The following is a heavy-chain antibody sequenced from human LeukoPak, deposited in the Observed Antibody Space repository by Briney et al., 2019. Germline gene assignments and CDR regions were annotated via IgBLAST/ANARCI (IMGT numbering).Heavy chain of an antibody. CDR1: GGSISSYY. Sequence: SETLSLTCTVPGGSISSYYWSWIRQPPGKGLEWIGYIYYSGSTNYNPSLKSRVTISVDTSKNQFSLKLSSVTAADTAVYYCARHVRAVAGIWGFDPWGQGTLVTVSS. J-gene: IGHJ5*02. CDR3: ARHVRAVAGIWGFDP. V-gene: IGHV4-59*08. D-gene: IGHD6-19*01. CDR2: IYYSGST.